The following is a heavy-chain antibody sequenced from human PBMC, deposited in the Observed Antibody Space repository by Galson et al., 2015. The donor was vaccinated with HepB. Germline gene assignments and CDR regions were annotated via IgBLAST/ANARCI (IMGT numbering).Heavy chain of an antibody. CDR1: GFTFTSSA. CDR2: IVVGSGNT. D-gene: IGHD4-23*01. CDR3: AAEDYGGIAFDY. V-gene: IGHV1-58*01. J-gene: IGHJ4*02. Sequence: SVKVSCKASGFTFTSSAVQWVRQARGQRLEWIGWIVVGSGNTNYAQKFQESVTITRDMSTSTAYMELSSLRSEDTAVYYCAAEDYGGIAFDYWGQGTLVTVSS.